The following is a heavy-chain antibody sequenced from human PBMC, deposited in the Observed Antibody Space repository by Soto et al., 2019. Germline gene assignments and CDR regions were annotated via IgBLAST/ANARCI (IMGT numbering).Heavy chain of an antibody. CDR1: GFTVSNNY. D-gene: IGHD3-9*01. CDR2: INSGGIT. CDR3: ARDFDLYYYGMDV. J-gene: IGHJ6*02. V-gene: IGHV3-53*01. Sequence: GGSLRLSCAASGFTVSNNYISWVRQAPGKGLEWVSLINSGGITYFADSVKGRFTISRDNSKNTVYLQMNSLRAEDTAMYYCARDFDLYYYGMDVWGQGTTVTVSS.